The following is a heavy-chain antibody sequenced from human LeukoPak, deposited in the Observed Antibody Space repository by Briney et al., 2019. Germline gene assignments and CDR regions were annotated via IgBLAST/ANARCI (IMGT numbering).Heavy chain of an antibody. D-gene: IGHD3-22*01. CDR3: AKRGYDTTGYWDYFDS. CDR2: IFYDGSRQ. V-gene: IGHV3-33*06. Sequence: PGRSLRLSCAASGFTFSDYGMYWVRQAPGRGLEWVALIFYDGSRQYYVDSVEGRFTVSRDNAKNTLYLHMNNLRAEDTAVYYCAKRGYDTTGYWDYFDSWGQGTVVTVSS. CDR1: GFTFSDYG. J-gene: IGHJ4*02.